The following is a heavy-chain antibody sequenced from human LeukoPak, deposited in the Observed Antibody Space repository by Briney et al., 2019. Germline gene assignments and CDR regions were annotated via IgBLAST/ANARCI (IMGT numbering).Heavy chain of an antibody. D-gene: IGHD2-8*01. J-gene: IGHJ3*02. CDR1: GGTSSSYA. V-gene: IGHV1-69*05. CDR3: ARDRFGVLDAFDI. Sequence: SVKVSCKASGGTSSSYAISWVRQAPGQGLEWMGRIIPIFGTANYAQKFQGRVTITTDESTSTAYMELSSLRSEDTAVYYCARDRFGVLDAFDIWGQGTMVTVSS. CDR2: IIPIFGTA.